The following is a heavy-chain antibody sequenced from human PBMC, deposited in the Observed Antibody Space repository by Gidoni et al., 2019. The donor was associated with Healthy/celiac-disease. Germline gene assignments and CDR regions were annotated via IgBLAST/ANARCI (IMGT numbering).Heavy chain of an antibody. CDR3: AKDRGMITFGGVIGLDY. CDR2: ISYDGSNK. D-gene: IGHD3-16*01. CDR1: GFTFSSYG. Sequence: QVQLVESGGGVVQPGRSLRLSCAASGFTFSSYGMHWVRQAPGKGLEWVAVISYDGSNKYYADSVKGRFTISRDNFKNTLYLQMNSLRAEDTAVYYCAKDRGMITFGGVIGLDYWGQGTLVTVSS. V-gene: IGHV3-30*18. J-gene: IGHJ4*02.